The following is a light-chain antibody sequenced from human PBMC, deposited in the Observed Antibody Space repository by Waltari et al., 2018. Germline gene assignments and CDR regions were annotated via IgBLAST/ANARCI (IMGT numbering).Light chain of an antibody. CDR1: QSVSSY. J-gene: IGKJ4*01. CDR2: DAS. V-gene: IGKV3-11*01. CDR3: QQRSNWLT. Sequence: EIVLTQSPATLSLSPGESPPLSCRASQSVSSYLAWYQQKPGQAPRLLIYDASNRATGTPARFSGSGSGTDFTLTISSLEPEDFAVYYCQQRSNWLTFGGGTKVEIK.